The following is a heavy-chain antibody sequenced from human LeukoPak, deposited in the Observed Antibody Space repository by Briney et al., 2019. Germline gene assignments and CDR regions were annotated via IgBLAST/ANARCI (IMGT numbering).Heavy chain of an antibody. V-gene: IGHV5-51*01. CDR2: IYPGDSDT. J-gene: IGHJ5*02. D-gene: IGHD2-2*01. Sequence: GESLKISCKGSGYSFTSYWIGWVRQMPGKGLERMGIIYPGDSDTRYSPSFQGQVTISADKSISTAYLQWSSLKASDTAMYYCARQPGGVPAANNWFDPWGQGTLVTVSS. CDR3: ARQPGGVPAANNWFDP. CDR1: GYSFTSYW.